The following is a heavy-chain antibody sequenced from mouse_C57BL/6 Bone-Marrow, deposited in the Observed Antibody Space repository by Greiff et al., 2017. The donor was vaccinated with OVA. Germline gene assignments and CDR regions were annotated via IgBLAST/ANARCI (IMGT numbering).Heavy chain of an antibody. V-gene: IGHV1-82*01. Sequence: VQLQQSGPELVKPGASVKISCKASGYAFSSSWMNWVKQRPGKGLEWIGRIYPGDGDTNYNGKFKGKATLTADKSSSTAYMQLSSLTSEDSAVYFCARGGLPIYYFDYWGQGTTPTVSS. J-gene: IGHJ2*01. D-gene: IGHD2-2*01. CDR1: GYAFSSSW. CDR2: IYPGDGDT. CDR3: ARGGLPIYYFDY.